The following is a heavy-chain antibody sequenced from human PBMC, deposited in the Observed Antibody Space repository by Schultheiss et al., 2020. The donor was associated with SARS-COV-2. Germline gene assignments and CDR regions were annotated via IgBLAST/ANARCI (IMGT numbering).Heavy chain of an antibody. J-gene: IGHJ2*01. D-gene: IGHD4-23*01. CDR2: INPNSGGT. CDR1: GYTFTGYY. V-gene: IGHV1-2*04. Sequence: ASVKVSCKASGYTFTGYYMHWVRQAPGQGLEWMGWINPNSGGTNYAQKFQGWVTITADESTSTAYMELSSLRSEDTAVYYCARTRGYGGNFNWYFDLWGRGTLVTVSS. CDR3: ARTRGYGGNFNWYFDL.